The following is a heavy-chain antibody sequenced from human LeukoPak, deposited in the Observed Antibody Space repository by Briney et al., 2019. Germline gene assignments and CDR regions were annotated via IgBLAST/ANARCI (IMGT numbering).Heavy chain of an antibody. J-gene: IGHJ6*04. CDR1: GGTFSSYA. Sequence: SVKVSCKASGGTFSSYAISWVRQAPGQGLEWMGGIIPIFGTANYAQKFQGRVTITGDKSTSTAYMELRSLRSEDTAVYYCARTVGYCSGGSCVSGYSYGPANYSGMDVWGKGTTVTVSS. V-gene: IGHV1-69*06. CDR2: IIPIFGTA. D-gene: IGHD2-15*01. CDR3: ARTVGYCSGGSCVSGYSYGPANYSGMDV.